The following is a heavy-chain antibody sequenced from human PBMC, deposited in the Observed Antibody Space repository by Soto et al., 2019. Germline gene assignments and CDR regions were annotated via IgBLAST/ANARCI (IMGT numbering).Heavy chain of an antibody. J-gene: IGHJ4*02. D-gene: IGHD3-3*01. CDR2: INAGNGNT. V-gene: IGHV1-3*01. Sequence: ASVKVSCKASGYTFTSYAMHWVRQAPGRRLEWMGWINAGNGNTKYSQKFQGRVTITRDTSASTAYMELSSLRSEDTAVYYCARGGRFLEWLLYPFDYWGQGTLVTVSS. CDR3: ARGGRFLEWLLYPFDY. CDR1: GYTFTSYA.